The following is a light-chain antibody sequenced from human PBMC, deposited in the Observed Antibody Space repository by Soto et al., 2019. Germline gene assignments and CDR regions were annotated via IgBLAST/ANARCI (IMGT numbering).Light chain of an antibody. J-gene: IGKJ4*01. V-gene: IGKV3-11*01. Sequence: EIVLTQSPATLSLSPGERATLSCRASQSVSNYLAWYQQKPGQAPRLLIYDASNRATGIPARFNGSGSRTDFTLTISSLEPEDFAVYYCQQRSNWPPLTFGGGTKVEIK. CDR3: QQRSNWPPLT. CDR1: QSVSNY. CDR2: DAS.